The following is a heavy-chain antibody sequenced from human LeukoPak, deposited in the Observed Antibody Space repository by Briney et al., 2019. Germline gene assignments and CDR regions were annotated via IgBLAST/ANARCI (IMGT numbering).Heavy chain of an antibody. J-gene: IGHJ4*02. V-gene: IGHV1-18*01. Sequence: GASVKVSCKASGYTFTSYGISWVRQAPGQGLEWMGWISAYNGNTNYAQKLQGRVTMTTDTSTSTAYMEPRSLRSDDTAVYYCARAFSSGIAVAGTGYYFDYWGQGTLVTVSS. CDR3: ARAFSSGIAVAGTGYYFDY. CDR2: ISAYNGNT. CDR1: GYTFTSYG. D-gene: IGHD6-19*01.